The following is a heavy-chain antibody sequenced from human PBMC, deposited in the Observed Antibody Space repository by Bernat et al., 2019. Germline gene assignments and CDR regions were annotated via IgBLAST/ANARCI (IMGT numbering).Heavy chain of an antibody. Sequence: EVQLVQSGAEVKKPGESLKISCKGSGYSFTNYWIAWLCQMPGKGLEGMGVIYSGDSETRYSPSFQGQVTISADTSISTAYLQWSSLRASDTAMYYCARHTTGINDYWGQGTLVTVSS. J-gene: IGHJ4*02. CDR2: IYSGDSET. CDR3: ARHTTGINDY. CDR1: GYSFTNYW. V-gene: IGHV5-51*01. D-gene: IGHD2-8*01.